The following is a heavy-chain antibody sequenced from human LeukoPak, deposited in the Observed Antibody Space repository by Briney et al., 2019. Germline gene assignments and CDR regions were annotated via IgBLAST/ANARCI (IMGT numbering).Heavy chain of an antibody. V-gene: IGHV4-59*04. J-gene: IGHJ6*03. CDR2: IYYSGST. D-gene: IGHD3-10*01. CDR1: GGSISSYY. CDR3: ARHGRLKRITMVRGAARGYYMDV. Sequence: SETLSLACTVSGGSISSYYWSWIRQPPGKGLEWIGSIYYSGSTYYNPSLKSRVTISVDKSKNQFSLKLSSVTAADTAVYYCARHGRLKRITMVRGAARGYYMDVWGKGTTVTISS.